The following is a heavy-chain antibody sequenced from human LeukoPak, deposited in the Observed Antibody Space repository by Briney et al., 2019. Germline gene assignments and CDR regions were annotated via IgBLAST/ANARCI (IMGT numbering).Heavy chain of an antibody. CDR2: IKQDGSEK. J-gene: IGHJ4*02. CDR3: ARAWSGSFDY. CDR1: GFTFSNYW. Sequence: GGSLRLSCAASGFTFSNYWMAWVRQAPGKGLKWVANIKQDGSEKYYVDSVKGRFTISRDNAKNSLYLQMNSLRAEDTAVYYCARAWSGSFDYWGQGTLVTVSS. V-gene: IGHV3-7*01. D-gene: IGHD1-26*01.